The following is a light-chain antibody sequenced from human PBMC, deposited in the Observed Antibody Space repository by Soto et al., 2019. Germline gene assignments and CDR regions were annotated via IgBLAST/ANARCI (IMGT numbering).Light chain of an antibody. CDR3: QQYNSFPYT. CDR2: KAS. Sequence: DIQMTQSPSTLSASVGDRVTITCRASRSSSSWLAWYQQKPGKVPKLLIYKASSLQSGVPSRFSGSGSGTEFTLTISSLQPDDFATSYCQQYNSFPYTFGQGTKLEIK. V-gene: IGKV1-5*03. J-gene: IGKJ2*01. CDR1: RSSSSW.